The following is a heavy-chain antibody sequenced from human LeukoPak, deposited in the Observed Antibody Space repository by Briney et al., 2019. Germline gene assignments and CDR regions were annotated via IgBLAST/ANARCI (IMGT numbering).Heavy chain of an antibody. Sequence: GGSLRLSCAASGFTFSSYAMHWVRQAPGKGLEWVAVISYDGSNKYYADSVKGRFTISRDNSKNTLYLQMNSLRAEDTAVHYCARDQGYSGYGLFDYWGQGTLVTVSS. CDR3: ARDQGYSGYGLFDY. J-gene: IGHJ4*02. CDR2: ISYDGSNK. CDR1: GFTFSSYA. D-gene: IGHD5-12*01. V-gene: IGHV3-30*04.